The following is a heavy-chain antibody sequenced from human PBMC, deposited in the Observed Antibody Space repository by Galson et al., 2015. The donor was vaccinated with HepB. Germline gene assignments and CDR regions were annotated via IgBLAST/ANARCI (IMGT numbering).Heavy chain of an antibody. CDR2: IKSRTDGGTI. J-gene: IGHJ4*02. D-gene: IGHD3-22*01. Sequence: QAPGKGLEWVGRIKSRTDGGTIDYAAPVKGRFTISRDDSKNTLYLQMNSLKTEDTALYYCTTGGSSGYHDFWRQTYWGQGTRVTVSS. V-gene: IGHV3-15*01. CDR3: TTGGSSGYHDFWRQTY.